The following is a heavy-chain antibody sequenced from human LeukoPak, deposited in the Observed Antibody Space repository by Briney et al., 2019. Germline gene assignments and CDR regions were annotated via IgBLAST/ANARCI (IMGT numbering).Heavy chain of an antibody. J-gene: IGHJ5*02. V-gene: IGHV5-51*01. CDR2: IYPGDSDT. CDR1: GYSFTSYW. D-gene: IGHD3-22*01. Sequence: GESLKISCKGSGYSFTSYWIGWVRQMPGKGLEWMGIIYPGDSDTRYSPSFQGQVTISADKSISTAYLQWSSLKASDTAMYYCARRLGSSGFRGWFNPWGQGTLVTVSS. CDR3: ARRLGSSGFRGWFNP.